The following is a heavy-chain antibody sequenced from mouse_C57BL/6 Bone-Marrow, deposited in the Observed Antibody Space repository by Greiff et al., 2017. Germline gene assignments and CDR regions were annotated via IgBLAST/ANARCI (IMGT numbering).Heavy chain of an antibody. CDR3: ARDLGPCDY. Sequence: EVHLVESGGGLVKPGGSLKLSCAASGFTFSSYAMSWVRQTPEKRLEWVATISDGGSYTYYPDNVKGRFTISRDNAKNNLYLQMSHLKSEDTAMYYCARDLGPCDYWGQGTTLTVSS. CDR1: GFTFSSYA. D-gene: IGHD4-1*01. CDR2: ISDGGSYT. J-gene: IGHJ2*01. V-gene: IGHV5-4*01.